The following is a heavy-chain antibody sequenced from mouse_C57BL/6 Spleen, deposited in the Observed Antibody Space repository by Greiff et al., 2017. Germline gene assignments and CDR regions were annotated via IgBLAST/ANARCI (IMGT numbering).Heavy chain of an antibody. CDR3: ARETTVVAREYFDY. Sequence: QVQLQQSGAELVKPGASVKLSCKASGYTFTSYWMHWVKQRPGQGLEWIGMIHPNSGSTNYNEKFKSKATLTVDKSSSTAYMQLSSLTSEDSAVYYCARETTVVAREYFDYWGQGTTLTVSS. CDR1: GYTFTSYW. D-gene: IGHD1-1*01. J-gene: IGHJ2*01. CDR2: IHPNSGST. V-gene: IGHV1-64*01.